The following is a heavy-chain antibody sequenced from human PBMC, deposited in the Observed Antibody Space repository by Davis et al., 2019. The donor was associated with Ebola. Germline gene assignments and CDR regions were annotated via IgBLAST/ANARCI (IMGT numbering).Heavy chain of an antibody. CDR1: GNSFTSHW. D-gene: IGHD2-8*02. CDR2: IYTGDSDT. Sequence: GESLKISCKASGNSFTSHWIGWVRQMPGKGLEWMGIIYTGDSDTRYGPSFRGQVTISADKSVKTAFLQWSSLKASDTAMYYCASLRRTITGMDDSFDIWGQGTMVTVSS. V-gene: IGHV5-51*01. J-gene: IGHJ3*02. CDR3: ASLRRTITGMDDSFDI.